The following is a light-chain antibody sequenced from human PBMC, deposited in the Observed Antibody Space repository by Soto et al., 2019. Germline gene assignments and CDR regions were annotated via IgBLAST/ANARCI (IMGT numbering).Light chain of an antibody. V-gene: IGLV1-40*01. CDR3: QSFDSSRFYV. CDR2: GNS. J-gene: IGLJ1*01. CDR1: SSNIGAGYV. Sequence: QSVLTQPPSVSGAPGQRVTISCTGSSSNIGAGYVVHWYQQLPGTAPKLLIYGNSNRPSGVPDRFSGSKSGTSASLAITGLQAEDEADYYCQSFDSSRFYVFGTGTKVTVL.